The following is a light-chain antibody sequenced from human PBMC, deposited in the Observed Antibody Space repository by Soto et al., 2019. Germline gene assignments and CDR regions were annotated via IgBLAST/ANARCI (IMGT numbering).Light chain of an antibody. Sequence: QSALTQPASVSGSPGQSITISCTGTSSDVGGYNYVSWYQQHPGKAPKLMIYEVSDRPSGVSNRFSGSKSGNTASLTISGLQAEDEADYYCFSYRRSSTYVFGTGTKVTVL. V-gene: IGLV2-14*01. CDR2: EVS. CDR3: FSYRRSSTYV. J-gene: IGLJ1*01. CDR1: SSDVGGYNY.